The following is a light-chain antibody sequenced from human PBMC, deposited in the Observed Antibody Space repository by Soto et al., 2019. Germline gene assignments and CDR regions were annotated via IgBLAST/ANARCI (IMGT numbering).Light chain of an antibody. V-gene: IGKV3-15*01. Sequence: ELLMTQSPATLSVSPGERATLSCRASQSISGNIAWYQQKPGQAPRLLIYAASIRASGIPASFSGTGFGREFTLSISSLQSEDSAVYYCHQYNSWTLISFGQGTRLEIK. CDR1: QSISGN. CDR2: AAS. J-gene: IGKJ5*01. CDR3: HQYNSWTLIS.